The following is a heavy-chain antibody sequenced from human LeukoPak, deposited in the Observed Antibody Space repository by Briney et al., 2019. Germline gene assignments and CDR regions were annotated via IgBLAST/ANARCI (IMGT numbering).Heavy chain of an antibody. J-gene: IGHJ6*02. CDR2: INTYNGNT. V-gene: IGHV1-18*01. Sequence: GASVKVSCKASGYTFTSYGISWVRQAPGQGLEWMGWINTYNGNTNYAQKLQGRVTMTTDTSTTTAYMELRSLRSDDTAVYYCARKGYCSSTSCYQYYYYGMDVWGQGTTVTVSS. CDR3: ARKGYCSSTSCYQYYYYGMDV. CDR1: GYTFTSYG. D-gene: IGHD2-2*01.